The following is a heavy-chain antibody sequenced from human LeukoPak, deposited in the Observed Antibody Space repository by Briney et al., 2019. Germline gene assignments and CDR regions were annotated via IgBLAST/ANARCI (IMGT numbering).Heavy chain of an antibody. D-gene: IGHD3-3*01. Sequence: ASVKVSCKVSGYTLTELSMHWVRQAPGKGLEWMGGFDPEDGETIYAQKFQGRVTMTEDTSTDTAYMELSSLRSEDTAVYYCATGPKDYDFWSGCYFDYWGQGTLVTVSS. V-gene: IGHV1-24*01. CDR1: GYTLTELS. CDR2: FDPEDGET. J-gene: IGHJ4*02. CDR3: ATGPKDYDFWSGCYFDY.